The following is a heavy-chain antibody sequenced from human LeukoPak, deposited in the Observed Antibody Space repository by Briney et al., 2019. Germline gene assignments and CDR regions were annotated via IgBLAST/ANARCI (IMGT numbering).Heavy chain of an antibody. D-gene: IGHD3-3*01. Sequence: ASVKVSCKASGYTFTSYAMHWVRQAPGQRLEWMGWINAVNGNTKYSQKFQGRATINRDTSASTAYMELSSLRSEDTDVYYCAREKGRITIFGVVIIPVPLFDPWGQGTLVTVSS. J-gene: IGHJ5*02. V-gene: IGHV1-3*01. CDR1: GYTFTSYA. CDR2: INAVNGNT. CDR3: AREKGRITIFGVVIIPVPLFDP.